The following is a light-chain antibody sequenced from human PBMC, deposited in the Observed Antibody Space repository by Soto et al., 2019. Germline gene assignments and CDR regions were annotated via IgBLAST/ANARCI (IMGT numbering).Light chain of an antibody. Sequence: DIVRTQSPLSLPVTPGEPASISCWSSQSLLHSNGYNYLDWYLQKPGQSPQLLIYLGSNRASGVPDRFSGSGSGTDFTLKISRVEAEDVGVYYCMQALQTPATFGQGTRLEIK. V-gene: IGKV2-28*01. CDR1: QSLLHSNGYNY. CDR3: MQALQTPAT. J-gene: IGKJ5*01. CDR2: LGS.